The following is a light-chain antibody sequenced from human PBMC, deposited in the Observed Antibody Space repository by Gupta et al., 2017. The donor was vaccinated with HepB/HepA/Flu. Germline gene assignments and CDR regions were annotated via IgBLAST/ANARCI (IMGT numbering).Light chain of an antibody. CDR3: QQSYSTPYT. V-gene: IGKV1-39*01. Sequence: IHITQSPSSLSASVRDRVTITGRASQSISRYLNWYQQKPGKAPKLLIYAASSMQSGVPSRFSGSGSGTDFTLTISRLQPEDFANYYCQQSYSTPYTFGQGTKVEIK. CDR2: AAS. CDR1: QSISRY. J-gene: IGKJ2*01.